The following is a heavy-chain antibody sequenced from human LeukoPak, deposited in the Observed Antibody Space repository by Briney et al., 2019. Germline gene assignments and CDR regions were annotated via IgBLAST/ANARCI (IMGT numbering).Heavy chain of an antibody. Sequence: GSSLRLSCESSKFTFSSHVMHWVRQAPGECLDHVSAISSSGISTYYANSVRGRFTISRDNSKNMLYLQMDSLRTEDMAVYYCARGGKDGFDIWGQGTMVTVSS. D-gene: IGHD1-26*01. CDR3: ARGGKDGFDI. J-gene: IGHJ3*02. CDR2: ISSSGIST. V-gene: IGHV3-64*01. CDR1: KFTFSSHV.